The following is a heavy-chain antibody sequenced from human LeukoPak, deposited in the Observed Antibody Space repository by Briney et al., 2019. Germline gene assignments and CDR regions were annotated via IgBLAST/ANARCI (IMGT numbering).Heavy chain of an antibody. CDR3: ARVSGPGMNEYYHL. Sequence: GGSLRLSCAASGFTFNNHWMHWVRQVPGKGLVWVSRINDDGSFRRYANSVKGRFTISRDSAKNTLFLQMDSLRAEDTAVYYCARVSGPGMNEYYHLWGQGTLVTVSS. D-gene: IGHD3-10*01. V-gene: IGHV3-74*01. J-gene: IGHJ1*01. CDR2: INDDGSFR. CDR1: GFTFNNHW.